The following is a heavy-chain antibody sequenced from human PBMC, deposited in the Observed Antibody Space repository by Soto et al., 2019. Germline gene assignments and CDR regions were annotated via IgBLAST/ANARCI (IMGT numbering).Heavy chain of an antibody. CDR1: GGSISSYY. D-gene: IGHD2-2*01. J-gene: IGHJ6*02. CDR2: IYYSGST. Sequence: QVQLQESGPGLVKPSETLSLTCTVSGGSISSYYWSWIRQPPGKGLEWIGYIYYSGSTNYNPSLKSRVTISVDTSKNKFSLKLSSVTAADTAVYYCARHVPYCSDTSHCAYGMDVWGQGTTVTVSS. V-gene: IGHV4-59*08. CDR3: ARHVPYCSDTSHCAYGMDV.